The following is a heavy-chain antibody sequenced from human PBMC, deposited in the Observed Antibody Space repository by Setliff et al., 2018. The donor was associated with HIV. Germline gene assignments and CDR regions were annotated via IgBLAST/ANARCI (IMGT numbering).Heavy chain of an antibody. CDR2: IHHSGGT. CDR3: ARLPDINSWPFDY. J-gene: IGHJ4*02. D-gene: IGHD6-13*01. CDR1: YGSISGHY. Sequence: SETLSLTCTVSYGSISGHYWTWIRQPPGQGLEWIGYIHHSGGTQYNPSLMSRLTMSVDSSKNQFSLSLSPVTAADTAVYYCARLPDINSWPFDYWARGTLVTVSS. V-gene: IGHV4-59*11.